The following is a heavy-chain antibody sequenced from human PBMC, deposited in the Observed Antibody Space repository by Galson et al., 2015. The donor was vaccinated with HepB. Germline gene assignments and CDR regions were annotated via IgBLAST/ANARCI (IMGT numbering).Heavy chain of an antibody. J-gene: IGHJ4*02. V-gene: IGHV3-33*01. D-gene: IGHD3-22*01. Sequence: SLRLSCAASGFTFSTYGMYWVRQAPGKGLEWVSIIWFDGSNEDYADSVEGRFTISRDNAKNTLYLEINSVRAEDTAVYYCARRGTSSGYYHADYWGQGTLVTVSS. CDR3: ARRGTSSGYYHADY. CDR1: GFTFSTYG. CDR2: IWFDGSNE.